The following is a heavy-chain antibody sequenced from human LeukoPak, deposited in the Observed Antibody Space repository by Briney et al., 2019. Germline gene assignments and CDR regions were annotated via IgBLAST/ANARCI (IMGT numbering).Heavy chain of an antibody. CDR3: ARGHTMVRGVTSRFDP. J-gene: IGHJ5*02. Sequence: ASVKVSCKASGYTFTSYGISWVRQAPGQGLEWMGWISAYNGNTNYAQKLQGRVTMTTDASTSTAYMELRSLRSDDTAVYYCARGHTMVRGVTSRFDPWGQGTLVTASS. D-gene: IGHD3-10*01. CDR2: ISAYNGNT. CDR1: GYTFTSYG. V-gene: IGHV1-18*01.